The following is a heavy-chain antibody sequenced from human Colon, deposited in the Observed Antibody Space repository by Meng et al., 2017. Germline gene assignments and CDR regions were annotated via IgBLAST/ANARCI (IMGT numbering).Heavy chain of an antibody. CDR1: GYTFTGYY. D-gene: IGHD6-13*01. CDR2: INPASGAT. J-gene: IGHJ4*02. V-gene: IGHV1-2*02. CDR3: AKGNRQQLVPDF. Sequence: ASVKVSCKASGYTFTGYYIHWVRQAPGQGLEWMGWINPASGATESAQKFQGRLTMTRDTSITTAYMDLNRLRSDDTAVFYCAKGNRQQLVPDFWDQGTLVTVSS.